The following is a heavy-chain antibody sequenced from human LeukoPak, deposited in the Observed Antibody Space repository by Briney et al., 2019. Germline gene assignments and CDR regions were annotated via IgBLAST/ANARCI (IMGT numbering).Heavy chain of an antibody. J-gene: IGHJ4*02. CDR1: GDSVSSGTNY. V-gene: IGHV4-61*02. CDR2: VYSSGDT. D-gene: IGHD4-17*01. CDR3: ARVGGYGDYVFDY. Sequence: PSETLSLTCSVSGDSVSSGTNYWSWLRQPAGKGLQWIGRVYSSGDTAYNPALKSRVSISLDTSKNQFSLKLSSVTAADTAVYYCARVGGYGDYVFDYWGQGTLVTVSS.